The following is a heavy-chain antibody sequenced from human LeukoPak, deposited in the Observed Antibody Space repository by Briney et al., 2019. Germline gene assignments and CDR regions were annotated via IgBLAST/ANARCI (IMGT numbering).Heavy chain of an antibody. V-gene: IGHV3-30-3*01. J-gene: IGHJ4*02. CDR2: ISYDGSNK. Sequence: GGSLRLSCAASGFTFSSYAMHRVRQAPGKGLEWVAVISYDGSNKYYADSVKGRFTISRDNSKNTLYLQMNSLRAEDTAVYYCAREDYGGNTFDYWGQGTLVTVSS. CDR3: AREDYGGNTFDY. CDR1: GFTFSSYA. D-gene: IGHD4-23*01.